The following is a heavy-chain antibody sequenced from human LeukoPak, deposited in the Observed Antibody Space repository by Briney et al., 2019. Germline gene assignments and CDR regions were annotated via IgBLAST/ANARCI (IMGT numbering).Heavy chain of an antibody. V-gene: IGHV4-39*07. D-gene: IGHD1-1*01. CDR3: ARDGSDNWGLFDN. CDR1: GGSISGTSYC. J-gene: IGHJ4*02. Sequence: SGTLSLTCSVSGGSISGTSYCWGWIRQPPGKGPEWIGSHYHTGRIYHNPSLNSRVTISVDTSKNQFSLKLSSVTDADTAVYYCARDGSDNWGLFDNWGRGTLVTVSS. CDR2: HYHTGRI.